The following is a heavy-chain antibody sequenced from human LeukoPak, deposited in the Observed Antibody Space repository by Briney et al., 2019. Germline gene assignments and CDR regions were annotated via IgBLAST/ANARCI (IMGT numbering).Heavy chain of an antibody. Sequence: PSETLSLTCTVSGGSISSYYWSWIRQPPGKGLEWIGYIYDSGSTNYNPSLKSRVTISVDTSKNQFSLKLSSVTAADTAVYYCAREGSGYYPLYYFDYWGQGTLVTVSS. CDR1: GGSISSYY. CDR3: AREGSGYYPLYYFDY. J-gene: IGHJ4*02. CDR2: IYDSGST. V-gene: IGHV4-59*01. D-gene: IGHD3-22*01.